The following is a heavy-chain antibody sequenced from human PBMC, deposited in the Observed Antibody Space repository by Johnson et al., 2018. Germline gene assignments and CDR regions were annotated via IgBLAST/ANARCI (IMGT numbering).Heavy chain of an antibody. Sequence: QVQLVESGGGLVKPGGSLRLSCAASGFTFSDYYMTWIRQAPGKGLEWVSAISGSGGSTYYADSVKGRFTISRDNAKNSLYLQMNSLRDEDTAGYYCAGDLSCGGDCYFYFQHWGQGTLVAVSS. CDR3: AGDLSCGGDCYFYFQH. CDR1: GFTFSDYY. J-gene: IGHJ1*01. V-gene: IGHV3-11*04. D-gene: IGHD2-21*02. CDR2: ISGSGGST.